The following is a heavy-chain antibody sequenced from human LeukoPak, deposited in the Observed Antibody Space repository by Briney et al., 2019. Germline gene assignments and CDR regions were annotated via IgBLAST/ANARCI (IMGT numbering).Heavy chain of an antibody. Sequence: GGSLRLSCEASGVFFSSYEMNWVRQAPGKGLEWVSYISGSGSIISYAESVKGRFSISRENAKNSLFLQMNSLTVDDTAIYYCATDSGHYYYGMDVWGQGTTVTVSS. D-gene: IGHD6-25*01. CDR3: ATDSGHYYYGMDV. CDR2: ISGSGSII. J-gene: IGHJ6*02. V-gene: IGHV3-48*03. CDR1: GVFFSSYE.